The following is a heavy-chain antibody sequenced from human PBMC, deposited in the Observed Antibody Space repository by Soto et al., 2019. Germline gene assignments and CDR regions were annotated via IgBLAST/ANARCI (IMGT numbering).Heavy chain of an antibody. CDR3: ARGCFTNYSGSGSRPCYMDV. D-gene: IGHD3-10*01. V-gene: IGHV4-34*01. CDR1: GGSFSDYY. J-gene: IGHJ6*03. CDR2: INHSGST. Sequence: SETLSLTCAVYGGSFSDYYWSWIRQPPGKGLEWIGEINHSGSTNYNPSLKSRVTISVDTSKNQFSLKLSSVTAADTAVYYCARGCFTNYSGSGSRPCYMDVWGKGTTVTVSS.